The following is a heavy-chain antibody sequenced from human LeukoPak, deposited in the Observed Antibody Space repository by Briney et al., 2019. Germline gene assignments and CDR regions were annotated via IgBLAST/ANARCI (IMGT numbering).Heavy chain of an antibody. CDR3: ARRRYYDSTGFFD. CDR2: IYYSGRT. V-gene: IGHV4-39*02. J-gene: IGHJ1*01. D-gene: IGHD3-22*01. Sequence: SETLSLTCTVSGGSISSSSYYWGWIRQPPGKGLEWIGDIYYSGRTYYNLSVRNRVSISLDTSKNRFSLTLTSVTAADTAVYYCARRRYYDSTGFFDWGRGSLVIVS. CDR1: GGSISSSSYY.